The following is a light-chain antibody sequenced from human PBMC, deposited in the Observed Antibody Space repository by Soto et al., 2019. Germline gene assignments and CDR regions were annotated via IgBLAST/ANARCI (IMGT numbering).Light chain of an antibody. J-gene: IGLJ1*01. CDR3: GAWDDSLNGYV. Sequence: QLVLTQPPSASGTPGQRVTISCSGGSSNIGTNTVNWYQHLPGTAPKLLISGNTQRPSGVPDRFSGSKSGTSASLAISGLQSEDEADYYCGAWDDSLNGYVFGTGTKLTVL. V-gene: IGLV1-44*01. CDR1: SSNIGTNT. CDR2: GNT.